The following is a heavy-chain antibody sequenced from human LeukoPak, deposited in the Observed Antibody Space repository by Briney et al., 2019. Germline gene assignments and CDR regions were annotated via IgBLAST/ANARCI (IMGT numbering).Heavy chain of an antibody. V-gene: IGHV4-39*07. CDR1: GGSISSSSYY. CDR2: IYYSGST. CDR3: ARDIYYYDSSGYYYFDP. D-gene: IGHD3-22*01. Sequence: SETLSLTCTVSGGSISSSSYYWGWIRQPPGKGLEWIGSIYYSGSTYYNPSLKSRVTISVDTSKNQFSLKLSSVTAADTAVYYCARDIYYYDSSGYYYFDPWGQGTLVTVSS. J-gene: IGHJ5*02.